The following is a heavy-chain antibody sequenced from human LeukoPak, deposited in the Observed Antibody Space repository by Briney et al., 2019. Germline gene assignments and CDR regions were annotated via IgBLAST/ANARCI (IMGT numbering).Heavy chain of an antibody. Sequence: GGSLRLSCAAAGFTFSSYGMHWVRQAPGKGLEWVAVIWYDGSNKYYADSVKGRFTISRDNSKNTLYLQMNSLRAEDTAVYYCARDNAGIAAAVLDYWGQGTLVTVSS. CDR2: IWYDGSNK. V-gene: IGHV3-33*01. CDR1: GFTFSSYG. D-gene: IGHD6-13*01. J-gene: IGHJ4*02. CDR3: ARDNAGIAAAVLDY.